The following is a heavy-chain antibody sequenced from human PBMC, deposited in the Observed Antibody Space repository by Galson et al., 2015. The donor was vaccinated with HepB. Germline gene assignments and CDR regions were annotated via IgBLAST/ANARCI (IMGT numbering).Heavy chain of an antibody. CDR1: GYTLTNYA. J-gene: IGHJ4*02. CDR2: INTNTGNP. Sequence: SVKVSCKASGYTLTNYAMNWVRQAPGQGLEWMGWINTNTGNPTYAQGSTGRFVFSLDTSVSTAYLQISSLKAEDTAVYYCARVNSGDDYWGQGTLVTVSS. V-gene: IGHV7-4-1*02. D-gene: IGHD7-27*01. CDR3: ARVNSGDDY.